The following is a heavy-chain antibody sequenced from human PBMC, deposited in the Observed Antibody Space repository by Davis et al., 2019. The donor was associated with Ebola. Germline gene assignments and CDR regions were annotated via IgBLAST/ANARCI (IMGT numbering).Heavy chain of an antibody. J-gene: IGHJ4*02. CDR1: GFTFSSYW. D-gene: IGHD3-16*02. CDR2: IKQDGSEK. CDR3: ASDIEYYFDY. V-gene: IGHV3-7*01. Sequence: GGSLRLSCAASGFTFSSYWMSWVRQAPGKGLEWVANIKQDGSEKYYVDSVKGRFTISRDNAKNSLYLQMNGLTAEDTAVYYCASDIEYYFDYWGQGILVTVSS.